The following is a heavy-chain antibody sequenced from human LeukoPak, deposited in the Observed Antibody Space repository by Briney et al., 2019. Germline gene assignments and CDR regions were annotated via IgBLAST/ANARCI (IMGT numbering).Heavy chain of an antibody. CDR1: GFTFSSYS. J-gene: IGHJ4*02. CDR2: ISSSSSYI. D-gene: IGHD5-18*01. V-gene: IGHV3-21*04. CDR3: AKDILGYSYGTAFDY. Sequence: PGGSLRLSCAASGFTFSSYSMNWVRQAPGKGLEWVSSISSSSSYIYYADSVKGRFTISRDNSKNSLYLQMNSLRTEDTALYYCAKDILGYSYGTAFDYWGQGTLVTVSS.